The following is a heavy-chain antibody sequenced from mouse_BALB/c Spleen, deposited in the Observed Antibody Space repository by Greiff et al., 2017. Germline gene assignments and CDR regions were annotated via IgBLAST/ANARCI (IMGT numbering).Heavy chain of an antibody. D-gene: IGHD1-1*01. CDR1: GYTFTSYT. CDR2: INPSSGYT. V-gene: IGHV1-4*02. CDR3: ARKGNYYGSSYGFDY. Sequence: VQLQQSAAELARPGASVKMSCKASGYTFTSYTMHWVKQRPGQGLEWIGYINPSSGYTEYNQKFKDKTTLTADKSSSTAYMQLSSLTSEDSAVYYCARKGNYYGSSYGFDYWGQGTTLTVSS. J-gene: IGHJ2*01.